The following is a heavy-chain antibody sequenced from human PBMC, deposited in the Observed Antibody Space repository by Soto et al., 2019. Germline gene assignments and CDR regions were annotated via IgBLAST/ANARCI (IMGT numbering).Heavy chain of an antibody. CDR1: SFTSYL. CDR3: ARVFGVTIPWFDP. V-gene: IGHV4-39*01. J-gene: IGHJ5*02. D-gene: IGHD3-3*01. CDR2: T. Sequence: SFTSYLIGWVRQMPGKGLEWMGSTYYNPSLKSRVTISVDTSKNQFSLKLSSVTAADTAVYYCARVFGVTIPWFDPWGQGTLVTVSS.